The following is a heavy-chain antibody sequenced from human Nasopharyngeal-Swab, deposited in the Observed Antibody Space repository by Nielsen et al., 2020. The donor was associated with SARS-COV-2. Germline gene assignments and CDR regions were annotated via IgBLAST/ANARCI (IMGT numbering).Heavy chain of an antibody. Sequence: SETLSLTCDVSGGYIRSSNWWTWVRQPPGKGLEWIGEIYHGGNTNYNPSLKSRVSISVDKSKNQFSLKLTSVTATDTAVYYCAIAQRGLAATIFYDYMDVWGKGTTVTVSS. CDR1: GGYIRSSNW. V-gene: IGHV4-4*02. D-gene: IGHD6-25*01. CDR2: IYHGGNT. J-gene: IGHJ6*03. CDR3: AIAQRGLAATIFYDYMDV.